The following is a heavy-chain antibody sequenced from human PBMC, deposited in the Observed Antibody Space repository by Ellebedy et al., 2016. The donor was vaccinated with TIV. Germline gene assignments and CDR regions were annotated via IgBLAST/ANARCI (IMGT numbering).Heavy chain of an antibody. CDR3: ARDLWFGKPREYYGMNV. D-gene: IGHD3-10*01. V-gene: IGHV1-2*06. CDR1: GYTFTGYD. Sequence: AASVKVSCKASGYTFTGYDMHWVRQAPGQGLEWMGRINPNSGDTNYAQKFQGRVTMTRDTSISTAYMDLSRLTSDDTAVYYCARDLWFGKPREYYGMNVWGQGTTVTVS. CDR2: INPNSGDT. J-gene: IGHJ6*02.